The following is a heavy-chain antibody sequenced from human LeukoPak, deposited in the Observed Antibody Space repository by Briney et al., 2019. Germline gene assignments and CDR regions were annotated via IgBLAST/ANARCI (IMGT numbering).Heavy chain of an antibody. CDR2: INHSGST. CDR3: ARGPSRRGPVKLFDY. V-gene: IGHV4-34*01. Sequence: SETLSLTCAVYGGSFSGYYWSWIRQPPGRGLEWIGEINHSGSTNYNPSLKSRVTISVDTSKNQFSLKLSSVTAADTAAYYCARGPSRRGPVKLFDYWGQGTLVTVSS. J-gene: IGHJ4*02. CDR1: GGSFSGYY. D-gene: IGHD6-6*01.